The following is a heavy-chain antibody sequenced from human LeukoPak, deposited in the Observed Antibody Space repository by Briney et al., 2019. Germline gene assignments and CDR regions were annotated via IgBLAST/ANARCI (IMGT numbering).Heavy chain of an antibody. V-gene: IGHV3-7*01. D-gene: IGHD2-21*01. CDR1: GFTFSSYW. J-gene: IGHJ4*02. CDR3: AREGIRRGPYYFDY. CDR2: IKQDGREK. Sequence: GGSLRLSCAASGFTFSSYWMSWVRQAPGKGLEWVANIKQDGREKYYVDSVKGRFTISRDNAKNSLYLQMNSLRAEDTAVYYCAREGIRRGPYYFDYWGQGTLVTVSS.